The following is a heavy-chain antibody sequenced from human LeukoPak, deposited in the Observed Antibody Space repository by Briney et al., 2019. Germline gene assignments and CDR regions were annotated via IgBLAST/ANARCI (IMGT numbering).Heavy chain of an antibody. V-gene: IGHV3-30*03. CDR2: ISYDGSNK. J-gene: IGHJ5*02. CDR1: GFTFSSYG. CDR3: ARGGYYDSGGYFDWFDP. D-gene: IGHD3-22*01. Sequence: PGRSLRLSCAASGFTFSSYGMHWVRQAPGKGLEWVAVISYDGSNKYYADSVKGRFTISRDNSKNTLYLQMNSLRAEDTAVYYCARGGYYDSGGYFDWFDPWGQGTLVTVSS.